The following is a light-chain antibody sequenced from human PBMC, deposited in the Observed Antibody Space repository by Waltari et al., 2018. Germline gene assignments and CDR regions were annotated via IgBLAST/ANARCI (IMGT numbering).Light chain of an antibody. J-gene: IGKJ2*01. V-gene: IGKV3-20*01. CDR3: QQYGSSSYT. CDR2: GAS. CDR1: QSVSSSY. Sequence: DIVLTQSPGTLSLSPGERATLTCRASQSVSSSYLAGYQQKPGQAPRLLIYGASSRATGIPDRFSGSGSGTDFTLTISRLEPEDFAVYYCQQYGSSSYTFGQGTKLEIK.